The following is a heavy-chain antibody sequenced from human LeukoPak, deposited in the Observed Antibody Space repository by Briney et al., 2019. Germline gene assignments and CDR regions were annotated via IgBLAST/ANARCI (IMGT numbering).Heavy chain of an antibody. Sequence: SETLSLTCTVSGGSISSGGYYWSWIRQPPGKGLEWFGYIYRSGSTYYNPSLKSRVTILLDRPKNQFSLKLSSVTAADTAVYYCARALRYYSGWYDAFDIWGQGTMVTVSS. J-gene: IGHJ3*02. CDR1: GGSISSGGYY. CDR2: IYRSGST. V-gene: IGHV4-30-2*01. CDR3: ARALRYYSGWYDAFDI. D-gene: IGHD6-19*01.